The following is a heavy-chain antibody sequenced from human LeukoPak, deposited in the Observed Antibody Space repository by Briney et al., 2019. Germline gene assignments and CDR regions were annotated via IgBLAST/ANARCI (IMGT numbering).Heavy chain of an antibody. CDR2: IYHSGST. J-gene: IGHJ6*03. Sequence: ASETLSLTCAVSGGSISSSNWWSWVRQPPGKGLEWIGEIYHSGSTNYNPSLKSRVTISVDTSKNQFSLKLSSVTAADTAVYYCARVVYSGYDFRGAMDVWGKGTTVTVSS. CDR3: ARVVYSGYDFRGAMDV. V-gene: IGHV4-4*02. CDR1: GGSISSSNW. D-gene: IGHD5-12*01.